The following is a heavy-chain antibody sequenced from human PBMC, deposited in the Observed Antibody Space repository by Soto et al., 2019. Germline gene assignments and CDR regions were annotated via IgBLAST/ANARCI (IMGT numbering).Heavy chain of an antibody. CDR2: IYYSGST. D-gene: IGHD3-22*01. Sequence: PSETLSLTCTVSGCSISSYYWSWLRQPPGKGLEWIGYIYYSGSTNYNPSLKSRVTISVDTSKNQFSLKLSSVTAADTAVYYCARGDDSSGDFDYWGQGTLVTVSS. V-gene: IGHV4-59*01. CDR1: GCSISSYY. J-gene: IGHJ4*02. CDR3: ARGDDSSGDFDY.